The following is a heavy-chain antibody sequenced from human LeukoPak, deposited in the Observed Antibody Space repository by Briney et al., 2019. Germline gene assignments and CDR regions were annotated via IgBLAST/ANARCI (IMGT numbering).Heavy chain of an antibody. Sequence: TSETLSLTCAVYGGSFSGYYWSWIRQPPGKGLEWIGEINHSGSTNYNPSLKSRVTISVDTSKNQFSLKLSSVTAADTAVYYCARHQLNSSSWYWRDYFDYWGQGTLVNVSS. CDR1: GGSFSGYY. V-gene: IGHV4-34*01. D-gene: IGHD6-13*01. J-gene: IGHJ4*02. CDR2: INHSGST. CDR3: ARHQLNSSSWYWRDYFDY.